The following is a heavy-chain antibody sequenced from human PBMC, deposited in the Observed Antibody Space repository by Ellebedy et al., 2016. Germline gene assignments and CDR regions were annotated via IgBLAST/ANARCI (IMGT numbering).Heavy chain of an antibody. V-gene: IGHV4-59*08. CDR3: ARHPSGEVYGGFDH. J-gene: IGHJ4*02. D-gene: IGHD4-23*01. CDR1: GGSISSYY. CDR2: IFYSGTT. Sequence: SETLSLTCTVSGGSISSYYLSWIRQPPGKGLEWIGYIFYSGTTNHNPSLKSRVTISLDTSKNQFSLKPSSVTAADTAVYYCARHPSGEVYGGFDHWGQGTLVTVSS.